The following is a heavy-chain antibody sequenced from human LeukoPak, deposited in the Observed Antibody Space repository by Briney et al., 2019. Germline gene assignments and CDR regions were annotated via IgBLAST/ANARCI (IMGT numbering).Heavy chain of an antibody. CDR2: IYYSGST. CDR1: GGSISSYY. J-gene: IGHJ4*02. Sequence: PSETLSLTCTVSGGSISSYYWSWIRQPPGKGLEWIGYIYYSGSTNYNPSLKSRVTISVDTSKNQFSLKLSSVTAADTAAYYCARDLDSSGWYNYWGQGTLVTVSS. V-gene: IGHV4-59*01. CDR3: ARDLDSSGWYNY. D-gene: IGHD6-19*01.